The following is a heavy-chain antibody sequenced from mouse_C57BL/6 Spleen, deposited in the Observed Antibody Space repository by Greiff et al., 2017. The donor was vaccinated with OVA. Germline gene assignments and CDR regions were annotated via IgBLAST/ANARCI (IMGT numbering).Heavy chain of an antibody. CDR1: GYTFTSYW. J-gene: IGHJ2*01. D-gene: IGHD3-2*02. CDR3: ARSGTAQATDFDY. CDR2: INPSSGYT. V-gene: IGHV1-7*01. Sequence: VQLVESGAELAKPGASVKLSCKASGYTFTSYWMHWVKQRPGQGLEWIGYINPSSGYTKYNQKFKDKATLTADKSSSTAYMQLSSLTYEDSAVYDCARSGTAQATDFDYWGQGTTLTVSS.